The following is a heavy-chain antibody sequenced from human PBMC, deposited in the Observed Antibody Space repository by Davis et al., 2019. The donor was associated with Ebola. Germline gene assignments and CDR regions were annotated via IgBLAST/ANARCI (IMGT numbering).Heavy chain of an antibody. J-gene: IGHJ3*02. CDR1: GFTFDDYA. V-gene: IGHV3-23*01. Sequence: GGSLRLSCTASGFTFDDYAMNWVRQSPGKGLEWVSTLGTSADTYYADSVKGRFTIPRDNSKNTLYLQMNGLRVEDTAIYYCAKDTSNIWFDIWGQGTMVTVSS. CDR3: AKDTSNIWFDI. CDR2: LGTSADT. D-gene: IGHD1-26*01.